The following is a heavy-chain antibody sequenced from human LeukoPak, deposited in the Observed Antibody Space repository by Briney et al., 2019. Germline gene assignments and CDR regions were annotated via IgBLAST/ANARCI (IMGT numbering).Heavy chain of an antibody. Sequence: VGSLRDSCAASGLTLSSYAMSWVRPAPGGGLEWVSLIFKMGGSTYYADAVKGRLTTSRDNSKNTLYLQMNSLGVEDTAVYYCAIWGYCSGGSCYVSAYYYGMDVWGQGTTVTVSS. V-gene: IGHV3-23*01. CDR2: IFKMGGST. CDR1: GLTLSSYA. CDR3: AIWGYCSGGSCYVSAYYYGMDV. J-gene: IGHJ6*02. D-gene: IGHD2-15*01.